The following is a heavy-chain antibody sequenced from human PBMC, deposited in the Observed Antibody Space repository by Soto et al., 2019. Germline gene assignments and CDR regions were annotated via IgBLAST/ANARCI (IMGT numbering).Heavy chain of an antibody. Sequence: PSETLSLTCTVSGGSISSGGYYWSWIRQHPGKGLEWIGYIYYSGSTYYNPSLKSRVTISVDTSKNQFSLKLSSVTAADTAVYYCARGVLRFLEWPPDAFDIWGQGTMVTVSS. CDR1: GGSISSGGYY. CDR3: ARGVLRFLEWPPDAFDI. CDR2: IYYSGST. D-gene: IGHD3-3*01. V-gene: IGHV4-31*03. J-gene: IGHJ3*02.